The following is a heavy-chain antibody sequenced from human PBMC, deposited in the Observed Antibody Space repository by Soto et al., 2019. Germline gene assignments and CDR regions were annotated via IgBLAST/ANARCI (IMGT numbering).Heavy chain of an antibody. CDR1: GGSISSDNYY. CDR3: ASTSYFDNSGSAY. CDR2: IYYTGST. V-gene: IGHV4-30-4*01. D-gene: IGHD3-22*01. J-gene: IGHJ4*02. Sequence: QVQLQESGPGLVKPSETLSLTCSVSGGSISSDNYYWSWIRQPPGKGLEWIGYIYYTGSTYYNPSLTSRVLISIDTSTNQVSLKLNSVTAADPAVYYCASTSYFDNSGSAYWGQGTLVTVSS.